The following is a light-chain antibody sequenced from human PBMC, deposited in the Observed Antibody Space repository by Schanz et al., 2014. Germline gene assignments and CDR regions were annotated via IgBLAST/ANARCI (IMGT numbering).Light chain of an antibody. CDR2: GAS. J-gene: IGKJ1*01. Sequence: EVVLTQSPGTLSLSPGETANLSCRASQSVSSNLAWYQQKPGQAPRLLIYGASTRATGIPARISGSGSGTEFTLTISSLQSEDFAVYYCQHYNNWPPVWTFGQGTKVEIK. V-gene: IGKV3-15*01. CDR3: QHYNNWPPVWT. CDR1: QSVSSN.